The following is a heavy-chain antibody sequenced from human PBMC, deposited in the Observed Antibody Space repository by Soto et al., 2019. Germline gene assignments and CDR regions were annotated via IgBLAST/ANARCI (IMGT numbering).Heavy chain of an antibody. D-gene: IGHD6-13*01. CDR2: IYSGGST. CDR1: GFTVSSNY. CDR3: ARKYSSSWFPDYYYGMDV. Sequence: PRGSLRLSCAASGFTVSSNYMSWVRQAPGKGLEWVSVIYSGGSTYYADSVNGRFTISRDNSKNTLYLQMNSLRAEDTAVYYCARKYSSSWFPDYYYGMDVWGQGTTLAVSS. J-gene: IGHJ6*02. V-gene: IGHV3-53*01.